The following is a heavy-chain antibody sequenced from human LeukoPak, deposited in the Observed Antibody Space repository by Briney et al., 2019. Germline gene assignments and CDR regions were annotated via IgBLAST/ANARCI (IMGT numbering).Heavy chain of an antibody. CDR3: ARVKYSSGWVFDY. CDR1: GFTFSANW. CDR2: IKQDGGEK. V-gene: IGHV3-7*03. Sequence: QTGGSLRLSCAGSGFTFSANWMSWVRQAPGKGLEWVAKIKQDGGEKYYVDSVKGRFTISRDNAKNSLYLQINSLRAEDTAVYYCARVKYSSGWVFDYWGQGTLVTVSS. J-gene: IGHJ4*02. D-gene: IGHD6-19*01.